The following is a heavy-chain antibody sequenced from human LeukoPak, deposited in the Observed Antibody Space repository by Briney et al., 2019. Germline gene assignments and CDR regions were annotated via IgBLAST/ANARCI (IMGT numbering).Heavy chain of an antibody. V-gene: IGHV3-43*02. CDR1: GFTFDDYA. CDR3: AKDDGTTAFWYFDL. CDR2: ISRDGITT. D-gene: IGHD1-7*01. Sequence: GGSLRLSCAASGFTFDDYAMHWVRQAPGKGLECVSRISRDGITTYYADSVKGRFTISRDNSKTSLYLQMNSLRTEDTALYYCAKDDGTTAFWYFDLWGRGTLVTVSS. J-gene: IGHJ2*01.